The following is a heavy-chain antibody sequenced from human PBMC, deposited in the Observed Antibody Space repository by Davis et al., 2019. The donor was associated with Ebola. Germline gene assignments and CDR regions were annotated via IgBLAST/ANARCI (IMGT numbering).Heavy chain of an antibody. CDR3: ARGRGSIADTPDFDY. CDR2: IIPIFCTA. D-gene: IGHD6-13*01. CDR1: GGTFSSYA. V-gene: IGHV1-69*13. J-gene: IGHJ4*02. Sequence: SVKVSCKASGGTFSSYAISWVRQAPGQGLEWMGGIIPIFCTANYAQKFQGRVTITADESTSTAYMELSSLRSEDTAVYYCARGRGSIADTPDFDYWGQGTLVTVSS.